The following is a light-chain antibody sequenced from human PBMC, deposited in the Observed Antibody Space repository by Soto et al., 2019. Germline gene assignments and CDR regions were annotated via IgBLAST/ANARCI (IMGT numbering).Light chain of an antibody. J-gene: IGLJ1*01. CDR1: SSDVGDYNY. V-gene: IGLV2-11*01. Sequence: QSALTQPRSVSGSPGQSVTISCTGTSSDVGDYNYVSWYQQHPGKAPKLMIYDVSKRPSGVPDRFSGSKSGNPASLTISGLQAEDEADYYCCSYAGSYSLYVFGSRIKVTVL. CDR2: DVS. CDR3: CSYAGSYSLYV.